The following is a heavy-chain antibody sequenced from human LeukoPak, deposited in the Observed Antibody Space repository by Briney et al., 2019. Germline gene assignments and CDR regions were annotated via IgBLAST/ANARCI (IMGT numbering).Heavy chain of an antibody. CDR3: AKDIGSYYDY. V-gene: IGHV3-48*01. D-gene: IGHD3-10*01. CDR2: ISRSSSTI. J-gene: IGHJ4*02. Sequence: GGSLRLSCAASGFTFSSYSMNWVRQAPGKGLEWVSYISRSSSTIYYADSVKGRFTISRDNSKNTLYLEMNSLRAEDTAVYYCAKDIGSYYDYWGQGILVTVSS. CDR1: GFTFSSYS.